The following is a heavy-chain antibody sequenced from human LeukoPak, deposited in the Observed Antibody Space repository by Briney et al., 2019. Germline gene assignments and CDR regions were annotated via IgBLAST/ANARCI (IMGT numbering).Heavy chain of an antibody. CDR2: IYYSGST. CDR3: ARGTNRGSGSYYCYGMDV. CDR1: GGSVSSGSYY. J-gene: IGHJ6*04. V-gene: IGHV4-61*01. Sequence: PSETLSLTCTVSGGSVSSGSYYWSWIRQPPGKGLEWIGYIYYSGSTNYNPSLKSRVTISVDTSKNQFSLKLSSVTAADTAVYYCARGTNRGSGSYYCYGMDVWGKGTTVTVSS. D-gene: IGHD3-10*01.